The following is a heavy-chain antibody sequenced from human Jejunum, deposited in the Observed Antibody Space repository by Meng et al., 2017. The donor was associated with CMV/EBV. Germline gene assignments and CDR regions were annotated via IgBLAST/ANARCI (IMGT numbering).Heavy chain of an antibody. Sequence: QVQLQESGPGLVKPSETLSLTCTVSGGSISGYYWSWIRQPPGKGLESIGYIYYTGSTNYNPSLKSRVTISLDTSKNQFSLQLSSVTAADTAVYYCARGGGYNENWGQGTLVTVSS. D-gene: IGHD5-24*01. CDR1: GGSISGYY. CDR2: IYYTGST. CDR3: ARGGGYNEN. V-gene: IGHV4-59*01. J-gene: IGHJ4*02.